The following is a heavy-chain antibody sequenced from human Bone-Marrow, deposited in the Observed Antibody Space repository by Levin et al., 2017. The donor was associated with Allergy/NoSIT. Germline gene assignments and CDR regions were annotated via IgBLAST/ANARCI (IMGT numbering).Heavy chain of an antibody. CDR3: AKDVAYGLDAVDT. CDR1: GFTFNHNA. J-gene: IGHJ3*02. V-gene: IGHV3-23*01. D-gene: IGHD3-16*01. CDR2: VIGTGTRM. Sequence: GGSLRLSCVASGFTFNHNAMTWVRQAPGRGLEWVSSVIGTGTRMHYSDSVKGRFTISRDNADHPVYLQMNSLTADDTALYYCAKDVAYGLDAVDTWGQGTMVTVSS.